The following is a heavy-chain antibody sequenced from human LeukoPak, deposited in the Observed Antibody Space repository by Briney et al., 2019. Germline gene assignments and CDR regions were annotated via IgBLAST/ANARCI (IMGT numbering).Heavy chain of an antibody. CDR3: ARAIYYYGSGNNWFDP. Sequence: SVKVSCKASGFTFTSSAMQWVRQARGQRLEWIGWIVVGSGNTGYAQKFQGRVTMTRNTSISTAYMELSSLRSEDTAVYYCARAIYYYGSGNNWFDPWGQGTLVTVSS. V-gene: IGHV1-58*02. CDR2: IVVGSGNT. D-gene: IGHD3-10*01. J-gene: IGHJ5*02. CDR1: GFTFTSSA.